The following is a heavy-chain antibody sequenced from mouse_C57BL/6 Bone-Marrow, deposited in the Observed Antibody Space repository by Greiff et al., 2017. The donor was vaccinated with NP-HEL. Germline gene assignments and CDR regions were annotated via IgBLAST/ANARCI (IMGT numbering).Heavy chain of an antibody. CDR1: GYTFTSYW. J-gene: IGHJ2*01. V-gene: IGHV1-72*01. CDR2: IDPNRGGT. CDR3: ARSLYDGYYY. D-gene: IGHD2-3*01. Sequence: VQLQQPGAELVKPGASVKLSCKASGYTFTSYWMHWVKQRPGRGLAWIGRIDPNRGGTKYNEKFKSKATLTVDKPSSTAYMQLSSLTSEDSAVYYCARSLYDGYYYWGQGTTLTVSS.